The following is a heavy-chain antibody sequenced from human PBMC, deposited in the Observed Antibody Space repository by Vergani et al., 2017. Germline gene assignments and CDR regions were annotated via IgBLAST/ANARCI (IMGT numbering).Heavy chain of an antibody. CDR3: ASPDPKYGSGSYYDFDY. J-gene: IGHJ4*02. Sequence: QLQLQESGPGLVKPSETLSLTCTVSGGSISSSSYYWGWIRQPPGKGLEWIGSIYYSGSTYYNPSLKSRVTISVDTSKNQFSLKLSSVTAADTAVYYCASPDPKYGSGSYYDFDYWCQGTLVTVSS. V-gene: IGHV4-39*01. D-gene: IGHD3-10*01. CDR1: GGSISSSSYY. CDR2: IYYSGST.